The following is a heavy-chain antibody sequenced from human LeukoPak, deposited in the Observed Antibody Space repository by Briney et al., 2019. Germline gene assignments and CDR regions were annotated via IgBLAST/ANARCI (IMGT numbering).Heavy chain of an antibody. V-gene: IGHV4-61*08. Sequence: PSETLSLTCTISGASFRSGGQYWGWIRQTPGKGLEWIGDIFYNGKTNYNPALKSRVTISLDTSRSQFSLRMSSVTAADTGVYYCVTTFHIWGRGTLVTVSS. CDR1: GASFRSGGQY. J-gene: IGHJ4*02. CDR2: IFYNGKT. CDR3: VTTFHI. D-gene: IGHD2/OR15-2a*01.